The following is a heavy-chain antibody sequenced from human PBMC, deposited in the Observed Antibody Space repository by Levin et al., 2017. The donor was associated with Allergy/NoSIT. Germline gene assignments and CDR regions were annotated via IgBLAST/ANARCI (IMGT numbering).Heavy chain of an antibody. J-gene: IGHJ6*02. Sequence: KISCKASGGTFSSYAISWVRQAPGQGLEWMGGIIPIFGTANYAQKFQGRVTITADESTSTAYMELSSLRSEDTAVYYCARGGAPHYYYYGMDVWGQGTTVTVSS. CDR2: IIPIFGTA. D-gene: IGHD3-16*01. V-gene: IGHV1-69*01. CDR1: GGTFSSYA. CDR3: ARGGAPHYYYYGMDV.